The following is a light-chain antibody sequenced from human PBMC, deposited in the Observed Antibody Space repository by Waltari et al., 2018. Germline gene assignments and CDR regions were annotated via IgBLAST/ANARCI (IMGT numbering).Light chain of an antibody. CDR2: MAS. CDR1: QNLDRL. V-gene: IGKV1-5*03. J-gene: IGKJ1*01. CDR3: QQYINYWT. Sequence: TQSPSLLSAFLGVTVTIPCRASQNLDRLLAWYPQKPGKAPRRLIYMASNLESGVPSRISGSGSGTEFTLTINSLQPDDFATYYCQQYINYWTFGQGTKLEIK.